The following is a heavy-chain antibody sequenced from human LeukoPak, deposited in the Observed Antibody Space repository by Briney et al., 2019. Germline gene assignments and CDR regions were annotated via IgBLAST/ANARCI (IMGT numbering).Heavy chain of an antibody. J-gene: IGHJ4*02. CDR2: IKEDGSEK. V-gene: IGHV3-7*01. D-gene: IGHD6-13*01. Sequence: GGSLRLSCAASGFTFSNYWMSWVRQAPGKGLEWVANIKEDGSEKYYVDSVKGRFTISRDNARNSLYLQMNNLRAEDMAVYYCASGRQLGYWGQGTLVTVSS. CDR3: ASGRQLGY. CDR1: GFTFSNYW.